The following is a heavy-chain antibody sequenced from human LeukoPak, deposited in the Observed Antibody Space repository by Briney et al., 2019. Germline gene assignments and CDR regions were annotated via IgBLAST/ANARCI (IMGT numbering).Heavy chain of an antibody. V-gene: IGHV3-7*01. CDR2: IKQDGSEK. CDR1: GSTFSSYW. CDR3: ARVVVAATDSDAFDI. D-gene: IGHD2-15*01. J-gene: IGHJ3*02. Sequence: GGSLRLSCAASGSTFSSYWMSWVRQAPGKGLEWVANIKQDGSEKYYVDSVKGRFTISRDNAKNSLYLQMNSLRAEDTAVYYCARVVVAATDSDAFDIWGQGTMVTVSS.